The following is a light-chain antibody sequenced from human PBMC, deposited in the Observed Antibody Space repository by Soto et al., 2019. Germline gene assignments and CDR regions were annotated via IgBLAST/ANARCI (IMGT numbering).Light chain of an antibody. CDR1: QSVSTN. J-gene: IGKJ1*01. Sequence: VMTHSPATLSVSPGERASLSCRASQSVSTNLAWYQQKPGQPPRLLIYFASTRATAVPARFTAGGSGTEFTLTISSLQSDDLEVYYCQQYDKGPRTFGQGTKVDIK. CDR3: QQYDKGPRT. CDR2: FAS. V-gene: IGKV3-15*01.